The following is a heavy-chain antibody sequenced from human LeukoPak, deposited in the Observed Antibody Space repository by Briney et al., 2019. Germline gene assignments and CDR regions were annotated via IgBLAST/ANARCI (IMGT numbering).Heavy chain of an antibody. J-gene: IGHJ4*02. V-gene: IGHV1-8*01. D-gene: IGHD3-10*01. CDR1: GYTFTSYD. CDR2: MNPNSGNT. CDR3: ARGFGTMVRGVIKTLDY. Sequence: ASVKVSCKASGYTFTSYDINWVRQATGQGLEWMGWMNPNSGNTGYAQKFQGRVTMTRNTSISTAYMELSSLRSEDTAVYYCARGFGTMVRGVIKTLDYWGQGTLVTVS.